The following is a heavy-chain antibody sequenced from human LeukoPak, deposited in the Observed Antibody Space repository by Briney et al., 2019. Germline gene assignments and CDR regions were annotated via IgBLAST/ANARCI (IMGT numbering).Heavy chain of an antibody. D-gene: IGHD3-22*01. J-gene: IGHJ4*02. Sequence: GGSLRLSCAASGFTFSSYAMSWVRQAPGKGLEWVPGISGSGGSPNYADSVKGRFTISRDNSKDTLCLQMNSLRAEGTAVYYCAVRFDSSGYYYQPLDYWGQGALVTVSS. V-gene: IGHV3-23*01. CDR2: ISGSGGSP. CDR1: GFTFSSYA. CDR3: AVRFDSSGYYYQPLDY.